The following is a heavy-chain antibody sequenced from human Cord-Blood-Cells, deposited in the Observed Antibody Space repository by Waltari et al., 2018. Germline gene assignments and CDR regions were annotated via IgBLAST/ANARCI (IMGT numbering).Heavy chain of an antibody. J-gene: IGHJ4*02. CDR3: ARGPIQLDY. Sequence: QVQLQESGPGLVKPSETPSLTCTVSGYSISSGYYWGWIRQPPGKGLEWIGSIYHSGSTYSNPSLKSRVTISVDTSKNQFSLKLSSVTAADTAVYYCARGPIQLDYWGQGTLVTVSS. V-gene: IGHV4-38-2*02. D-gene: IGHD6-6*01. CDR1: GYSISSGYY. CDR2: IYHSGST.